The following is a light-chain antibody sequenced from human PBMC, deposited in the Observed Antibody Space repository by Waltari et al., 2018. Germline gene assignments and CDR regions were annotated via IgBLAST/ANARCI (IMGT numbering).Light chain of an antibody. Sequence: QSVLTQPPSTSGTPGQRVTISCSGSSSNIGTNFVYWYQQLPGTAPKLLTFKDNQRPSGVHDRFSDSWSVTSAFLAIVGLRCEEEADYYCAAWEDSVSRLVFGGGTNVTVL. CDR1: SSNIGTNF. J-gene: IGLJ3*02. CDR3: AAWEDSVSRLV. V-gene: IGLV1-47*01. CDR2: KDN.